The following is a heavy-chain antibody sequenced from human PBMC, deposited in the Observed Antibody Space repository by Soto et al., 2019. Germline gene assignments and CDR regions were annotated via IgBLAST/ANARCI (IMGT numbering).Heavy chain of an antibody. CDR1: GGSIYSGGYY. Sequence: PSETPSLTCTVCGGSIYSGGYYWTWIQQHPTKVLEWIGCIYYSGTTYYNPSLKSRVTISIDTSKNQFSLRLNSVTAADTAIYYCATDGDYELNAFDIWGQGTMVTVSS. V-gene: IGHV4-31*02. CDR3: ATDGDYELNAFDI. J-gene: IGHJ3*02. CDR2: IYYSGTT. D-gene: IGHD4-17*01.